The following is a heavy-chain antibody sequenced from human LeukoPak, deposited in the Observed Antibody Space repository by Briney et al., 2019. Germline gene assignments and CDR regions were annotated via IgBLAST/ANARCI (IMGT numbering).Heavy chain of an antibody. Sequence: SETLSLTCAVYGGSFSGYYWSWIRQPPGNGLEWIGEINHSGSTNYNPSLKSRVTISVDTSKNQFSLKLGSVTAADTAVYYCARDPRYCSSTSCYARTWFDPWGQGTLVTVSS. V-gene: IGHV4-34*01. CDR2: INHSGST. CDR1: GGSFSGYY. CDR3: ARDPRYCSSTSCYARTWFDP. J-gene: IGHJ5*02. D-gene: IGHD2-2*01.